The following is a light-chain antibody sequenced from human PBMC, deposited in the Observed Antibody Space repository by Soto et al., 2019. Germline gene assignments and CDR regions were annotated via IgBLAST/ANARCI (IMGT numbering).Light chain of an antibody. J-gene: IGKJ2*01. CDR2: GAS. V-gene: IGKV3-20*01. CDR3: QHFGSSPYT. CDR1: QSVGRNF. Sequence: EIVLMQSPGTLSLSPGERATLSCRASQSVGRNFLAWYQQKPGQAPRLVIYGASSRATGIPDRFSGSGSGTDFTLTISRLEPEHLAVYYCQHFGSSPYTFGQGTKLEIK.